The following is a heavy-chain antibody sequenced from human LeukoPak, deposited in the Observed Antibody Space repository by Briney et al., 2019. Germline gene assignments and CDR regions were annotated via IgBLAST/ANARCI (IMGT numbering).Heavy chain of an antibody. Sequence: PSETLSLTCGVSGTSFSSYYWSWIRQTPGKGLEWIGEVNHSGYTNMNPSLKSRVTISVDTSKNHFSLRMSTGTAADTAVYFCARMTTGHDCWGQGNLVTVSS. J-gene: IGHJ4*02. D-gene: IGHD4-17*01. CDR1: GTSFSSYY. V-gene: IGHV4-34*01. CDR2: VNHSGYT. CDR3: ARMTTGHDC.